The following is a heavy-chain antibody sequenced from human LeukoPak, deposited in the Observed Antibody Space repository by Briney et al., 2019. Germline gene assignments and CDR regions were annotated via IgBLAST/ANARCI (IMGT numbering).Heavy chain of an antibody. V-gene: IGHV1-2*02. J-gene: IGHJ4*02. D-gene: IGHD6-19*01. CDR3: AAAYSSGWYSPYY. CDR1: GYTFTGYY. CDR2: INPNSGGT. Sequence: ASVKVSCKASGYTFTGYYMHWVRQAPGQGLEWTGWINPNSGGTNYAQKFQGRVTMTRDTSISTAYMELSRLRSDDTAVYYCAAAYSSGWYSPYYWGQGTLVTVSS.